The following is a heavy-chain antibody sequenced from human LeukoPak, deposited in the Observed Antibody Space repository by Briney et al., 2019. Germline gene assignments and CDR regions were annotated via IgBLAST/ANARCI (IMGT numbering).Heavy chain of an antibody. V-gene: IGHV3-66*01. Sequence: PGGSLRLSCAASGFTVSSNYMSWVRQAPGKGLEWVSVIYSGGSTYYADSVKGRFTISRDNSKNTLYLQMNSLRAEDTAVYYCAKDPPSAMADYWGQGTLVTVSS. CDR2: IYSGGST. CDR3: AKDPPSAMADY. D-gene: IGHD5-18*01. CDR1: GFTVSSNY. J-gene: IGHJ4*02.